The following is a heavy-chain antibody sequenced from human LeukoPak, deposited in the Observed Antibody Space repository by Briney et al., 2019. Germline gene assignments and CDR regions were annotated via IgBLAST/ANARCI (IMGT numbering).Heavy chain of an antibody. CDR1: GFTFSSYS. CDR2: ISSSSTSI. Sequence: GGSLRLSCAASGFTFSSYSLSWVRQASGKGLEWVSSISSSSTSIYYADSVKGRFTISRDNAKNSLYLQMSSLRAEDTAVYYCARASIEDWGQGTLVTVSS. CDR3: ARASIED. J-gene: IGHJ4*02. V-gene: IGHV3-21*01.